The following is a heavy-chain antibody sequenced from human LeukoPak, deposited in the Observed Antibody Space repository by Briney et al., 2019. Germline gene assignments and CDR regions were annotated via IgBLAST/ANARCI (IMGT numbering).Heavy chain of an antibody. J-gene: IGHJ4*02. V-gene: IGHV3-11*01. CDR3: AKLVSGSDRIDY. Sequence: GGSLRLSCAASGFTFSDYYMSWIRQAPGKGLEWVSYISSSGSTIYYVDSVKGRFTISRDNSKNTLYLQMNSLRAEDTAVYYCAKLVSGSDRIDYWGQGTLVTVSS. D-gene: IGHD1-26*01. CDR2: ISSSGSTI. CDR1: GFTFSDYY.